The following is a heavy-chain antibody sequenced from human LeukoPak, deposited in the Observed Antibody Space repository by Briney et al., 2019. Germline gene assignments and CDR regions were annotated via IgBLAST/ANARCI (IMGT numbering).Heavy chain of an antibody. CDR3: ASRPGVANDAFDI. V-gene: IGHV3-23*01. CDR2: ISGSGGST. J-gene: IGHJ3*02. D-gene: IGHD2-21*01. CDR1: GFTFSSYA. Sequence: PGGSLRLSCAASGFTFSSYAMSWVRQAPGKGLEWASAISGSGGSTYYADSVKGRSTTSGETSKNTLYLQMNSLGAEAAAEYYFASRPGVANDAFDIWGQGTMVTVSS.